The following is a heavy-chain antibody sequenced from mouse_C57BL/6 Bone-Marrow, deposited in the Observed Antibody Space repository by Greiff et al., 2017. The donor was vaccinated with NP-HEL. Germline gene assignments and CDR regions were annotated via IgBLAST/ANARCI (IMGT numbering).Heavy chain of an antibody. D-gene: IGHD2-4*01. J-gene: IGHJ2*01. V-gene: IGHV1-69*01. Sequence: QVQLKESGAELVMPGASVKLSCKASGYTFTSYWMHWVKQRPGQGLEWIGEIDPSDSHTNYNQKFKGKSTLTVDKSSSTAYMQLSSLTSEDSAVYYCAREIGDYLYYFDYWGQGTTLTVSS. CDR2: IDPSDSHT. CDR3: AREIGDYLYYFDY. CDR1: GYTFTSYW.